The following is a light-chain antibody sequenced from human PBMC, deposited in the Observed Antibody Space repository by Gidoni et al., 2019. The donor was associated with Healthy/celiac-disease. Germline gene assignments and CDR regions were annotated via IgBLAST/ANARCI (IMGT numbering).Light chain of an antibody. V-gene: IGLV1-40*01. Sequence: QSVLTQPPSVSGAPGQRVTISCTGSSSNIGAGYYVHWYQQLPGTAPKLLIYGNSNRPSGVPDRFSGSKSGTSASLALTGLQAEDEADYYCQSYDSSLSGYVFGGGTKLTVL. CDR2: GNS. CDR3: QSYDSSLSGYV. J-gene: IGLJ3*02. CDR1: SSNIGAGYY.